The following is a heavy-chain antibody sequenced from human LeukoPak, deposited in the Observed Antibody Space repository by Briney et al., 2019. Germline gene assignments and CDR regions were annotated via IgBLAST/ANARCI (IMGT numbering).Heavy chain of an antibody. CDR2: INVNGGAM. D-gene: IGHD6-13*01. CDR1: GFSFKDYY. J-gene: IGHJ4*02. V-gene: IGHV3-11*01. CDR3: ARGPRILAAGSYFFDY. Sequence: GGSLRLSCAASGFSFKDYYYSWIRQAPGRGLEWVSFINVNGGAMYYADFVKGRFTISRQNAQNSVYLEMNSLRDEDTAVYYCARGPRILAAGSYFFDYWGQGSLVTVSS.